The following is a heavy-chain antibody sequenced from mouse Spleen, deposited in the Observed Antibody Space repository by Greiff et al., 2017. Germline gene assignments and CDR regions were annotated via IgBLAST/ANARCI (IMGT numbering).Heavy chain of an antibody. J-gene: IGHJ4*01. D-gene: IGHD3-1*01. CDR2: IYPGSGNT. CDR1: GYTFTDYY. V-gene: IGHV1-76*01. CDR3: ARGARADYYAMDY. Sequence: QVHVKQSGAELVRPGASVKLSCKASGYTFTDYYINWVKQRPGQGLEWIARIYPGSGNTYYNEKFKGKATLTAEKSSSTAYMQLSSLTSEASAVYFCARGARADYYAMDYWGQGTSVTVSS.